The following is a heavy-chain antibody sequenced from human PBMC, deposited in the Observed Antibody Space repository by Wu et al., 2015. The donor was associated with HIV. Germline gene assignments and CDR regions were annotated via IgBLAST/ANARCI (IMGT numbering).Heavy chain of an antibody. Sequence: QVQLVQSGAEVKKPGASVKVSCKASGYTFTSYDINWVRQATGQGLEWMGWMNPNSGNTGYAQKFQGRVTITTDESTSTAYMELSSLRSEDTAVYYCARAKQQLTHYYFDYWARERWSPSPQ. CDR3: ARAKQQLTHYYFDY. D-gene: IGHD6-13*01. J-gene: IGHJ4*02. V-gene: IGHV1-8*01. CDR1: GYTFTSYD. CDR2: MNPNSGNT.